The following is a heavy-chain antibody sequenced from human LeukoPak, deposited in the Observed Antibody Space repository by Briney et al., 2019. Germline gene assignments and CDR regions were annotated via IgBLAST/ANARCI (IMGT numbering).Heavy chain of an antibody. Sequence: PGGSLRLSCVASGFSFSDYYMSWIRQAPGKGLEWVSYIGSTIYYADSVKGRFTISRDNAKNSLYLQMNSLRAEDTAVYYCARRGHMTTVTACYMDVWGKGTTVTVSS. D-gene: IGHD4-11*01. CDR1: GFSFSDYY. J-gene: IGHJ6*03. CDR2: IGSTI. V-gene: IGHV3-11*04. CDR3: ARRGHMTTVTACYMDV.